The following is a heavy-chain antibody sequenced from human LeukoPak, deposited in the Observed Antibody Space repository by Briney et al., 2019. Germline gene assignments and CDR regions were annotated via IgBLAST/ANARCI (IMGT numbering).Heavy chain of an antibody. CDR1: GFTFSSYG. CDR3: AGDSALYSYDY. V-gene: IGHV3-30*02. D-gene: IGHD4-11*01. Sequence: GGSLRLSCAASGFTFSSYGMHWVRQAPGKGLEWVAFIRYDGSKKYYADSVKGRFTISRDNSKNTLYLQMNSLRAEDTAVYYCAGDSALYSYDYWGQGTLVTVSS. J-gene: IGHJ4*02. CDR2: IRYDGSKK.